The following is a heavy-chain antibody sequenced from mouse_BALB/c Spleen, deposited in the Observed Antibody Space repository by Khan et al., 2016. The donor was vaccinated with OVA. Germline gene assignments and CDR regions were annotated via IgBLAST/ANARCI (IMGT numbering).Heavy chain of an antibody. V-gene: IGHV1S56*01. CDR3: AREGLRVVAMDY. D-gene: IGHD2-4*01. CDR1: GYTFTSYD. Sequence: QVQLKESGPELVKPGALVKISCKASGYTFTSYDLNWVRQRPGQGLEWIGWIYPGDDSTEYNEKFKGKATLTADKSSNTAYMQLSSLTSENSAVYFCAREGLRVVAMDYWGPGTSVTVSS. J-gene: IGHJ4*01. CDR2: IYPGDDST.